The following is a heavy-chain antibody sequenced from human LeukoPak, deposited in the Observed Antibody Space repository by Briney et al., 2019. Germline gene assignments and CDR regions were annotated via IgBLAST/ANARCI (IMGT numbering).Heavy chain of an antibody. Sequence: GGSLRLSCAASGFTFSSYGMHWVRQAPGKGLEWVAVISYDGSNKYYADSVKGRFTISRDNSKNTLYLQMNSLRAEDTAVYYCAKPGDYWDYFDYWGQGTLVTVSS. CDR3: AKPGDYWDYFDY. D-gene: IGHD2-8*02. V-gene: IGHV3-30*18. J-gene: IGHJ4*02. CDR1: GFTFSSYG. CDR2: ISYDGSNK.